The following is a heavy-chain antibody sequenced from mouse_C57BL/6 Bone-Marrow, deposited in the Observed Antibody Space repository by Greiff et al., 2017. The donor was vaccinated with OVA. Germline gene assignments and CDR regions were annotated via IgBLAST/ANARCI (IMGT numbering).Heavy chain of an antibody. CDR1: GYTFTDYY. Sequence: EVQLQQSGPELVKPGASVKISCKASGYTFTDYYMNWVKQSPGKSLEWIGDINPNNGGTSYNQKFKGKATLTVDKSSSTAYMELRSLTSEDSAVYYCARDDFITTVVATPHFDYWGQGTTLTVSS. CDR3: ARDDFITTVVATPHFDY. CDR2: INPNNGGT. V-gene: IGHV1-26*01. J-gene: IGHJ2*01. D-gene: IGHD1-1*01.